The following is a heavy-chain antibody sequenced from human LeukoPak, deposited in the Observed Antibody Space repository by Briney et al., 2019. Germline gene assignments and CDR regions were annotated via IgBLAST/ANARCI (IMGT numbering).Heavy chain of an antibody. CDR1: GGSISSYY. CDR2: IYYSGST. V-gene: IGHV4-59*12. CDR3: ARVLITHSSSWYPLWKNNWFDP. D-gene: IGHD6-13*01. J-gene: IGHJ5*02. Sequence: SETLSLTCTVSGGSISSYYWSWIRQPPGKGLEWIGYIYYSGSTYYNPSLKSRVTISVDTSKNQFSLKLSSVTAADTAVYYCARVLITHSSSWYPLWKNNWFDPCGQGTLVTVSS.